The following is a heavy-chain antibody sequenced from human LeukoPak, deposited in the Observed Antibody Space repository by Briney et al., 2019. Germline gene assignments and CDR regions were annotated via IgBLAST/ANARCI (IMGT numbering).Heavy chain of an antibody. CDR3: ARSSSSWYEFDY. D-gene: IGHD6-13*01. CDR1: GYTFTSYG. Sequence: ASVKVSCKASGYTFTSYGISWVRQAPGQGLEWMGWISAYNGNTNYAQKLQGRVTMTTDTSTSTAYMELRSLRSDDTAAYYCARSSSSWYEFDYWGQGTLVTVSS. J-gene: IGHJ4*02. V-gene: IGHV1-18*01. CDR2: ISAYNGNT.